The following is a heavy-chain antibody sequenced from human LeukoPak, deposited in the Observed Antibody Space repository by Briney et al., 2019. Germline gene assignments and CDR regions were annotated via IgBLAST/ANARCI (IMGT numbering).Heavy chain of an antibody. D-gene: IGHD5-18*01. V-gene: IGHV3-74*01. J-gene: IGHJ4*02. Sequence: GGSLRLSCAASGFTFSNYWMHWVRQAPGKGLVWVSGISPSGDITYYADSVKGRFTISRDNAKNTLYLQMNSLRAEDTAVYYCARVIGRDTAMVLFDYWGQGTLVTVSS. CDR2: ISPSGDIT. CDR1: GFTFSNYW. CDR3: ARVIGRDTAMVLFDY.